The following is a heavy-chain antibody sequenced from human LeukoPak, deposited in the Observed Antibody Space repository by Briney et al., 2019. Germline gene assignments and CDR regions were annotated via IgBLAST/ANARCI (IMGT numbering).Heavy chain of an antibody. Sequence: GGSLRLSCAGSRFTFSTYWMSWVRQAPGKGLEWVANIKQDGSEKYYVDSVKGRFTISRDNAKNSLFPQMNSLRADDTAVYYCARSKQSAFDYWGQGTLVTVSS. CDR1: RFTFSTYW. CDR3: ARSKQSAFDY. D-gene: IGHD6-19*01. CDR2: IKQDGSEK. V-gene: IGHV3-7*05. J-gene: IGHJ4*02.